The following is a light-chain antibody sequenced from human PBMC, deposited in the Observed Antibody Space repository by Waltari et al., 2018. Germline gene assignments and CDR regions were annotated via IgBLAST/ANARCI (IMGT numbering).Light chain of an antibody. CDR2: AAS. CDR3: QQSYSTPPYT. Sequence: DIQMTQSPSSLSASVGDRVTITCRASQSISSYLNWYQQKPGKAPKLLIYAASSLQSVVPSRFSGSGSGTDFTLTISSPQPEDFATYYCQQSYSTPPYTFGQGTKLEIK. V-gene: IGKV1-39*01. J-gene: IGKJ2*01. CDR1: QSISSY.